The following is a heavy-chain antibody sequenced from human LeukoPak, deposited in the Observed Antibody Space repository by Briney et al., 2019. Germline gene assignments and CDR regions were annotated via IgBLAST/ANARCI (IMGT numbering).Heavy chain of an antibody. CDR2: IYYSGST. V-gene: IGHV4-59*01. Sequence: SETLSRTCTVSGGSISSYYWSWLRQPPGKGLEWIGYIYYSGSTNYNPSLKSRVTISVDTSKNQFSLKLSSVTAADTAVYYCARAWIWGQGTMVTVSS. CDR1: GGSISSYY. CDR3: ARAWI. J-gene: IGHJ3*02.